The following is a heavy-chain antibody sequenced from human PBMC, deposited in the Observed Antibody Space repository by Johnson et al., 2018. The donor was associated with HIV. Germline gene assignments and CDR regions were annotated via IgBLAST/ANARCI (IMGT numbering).Heavy chain of an antibody. Sequence: VQLVESGGGLIQSGGSLRLSCAASVFTFSSYWMTWVRQAPGKGLEWVANIKQDGSEKYYVASVRGRFTISRDNAKNSLSLQMNSLRAEDTAMYYCARGYSSSSNDAFDIWGQGTLVPVSS. D-gene: IGHD6-13*01. CDR2: IKQDGSEK. J-gene: IGHJ3*02. V-gene: IGHV3-7*05. CDR3: ARGYSSSSNDAFDI. CDR1: VFTFSSYW.